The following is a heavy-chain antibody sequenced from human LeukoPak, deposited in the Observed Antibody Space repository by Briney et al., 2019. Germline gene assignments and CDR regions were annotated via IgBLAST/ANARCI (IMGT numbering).Heavy chain of an antibody. CDR3: ARVQPDLYSYGLMTA. CDR1: GYTFSSYG. CDR2: ISAYNGNT. V-gene: IGHV1-18*01. Sequence: GASVKVSCKASGYTFSSYGISWVRQAPGQGLEWMGWISAYNGNTNYAQKLQGRVTMTTDTSTSTAYMELRSLRSDDTAVYYCARVQPDLYSYGLMTAWGQGTLVTVSS. D-gene: IGHD5-18*01. J-gene: IGHJ5*02.